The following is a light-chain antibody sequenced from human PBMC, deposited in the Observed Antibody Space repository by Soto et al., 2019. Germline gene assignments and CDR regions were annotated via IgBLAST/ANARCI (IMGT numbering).Light chain of an antibody. J-gene: IGKJ3*01. CDR2: AAT. Sequence: AIPMTQSPSSLSASVGDRVTITCRASQGIRNDLGWYQQKPGKAPKLLIYAATSLQSGVPSRFSGTGSGTDFTLIISSLQPEDSATYYCLQEYNYPFTFGPGTQVDIK. V-gene: IGKV1-6*01. CDR1: QGIRND. CDR3: LQEYNYPFT.